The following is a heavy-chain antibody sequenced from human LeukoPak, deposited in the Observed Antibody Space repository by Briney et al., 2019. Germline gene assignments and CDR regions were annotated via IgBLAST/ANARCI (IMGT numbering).Heavy chain of an antibody. J-gene: IGHJ4*02. D-gene: IGHD1-14*01. CDR1: GFTVITND. CDR2: LYSDGNT. CDR3: ARGVEPLAANTLAY. V-gene: IGHV3-53*01. Sequence: GGSLRLSCAASGFTVITNDMTWVRQAPGKGLEWVSVLYSDGNTKYADSVQGRFTVSRDNSKNTLYLEMNSLSPDDTAVYYCARGVEPLAANTLAYWGQGTLVTVSS.